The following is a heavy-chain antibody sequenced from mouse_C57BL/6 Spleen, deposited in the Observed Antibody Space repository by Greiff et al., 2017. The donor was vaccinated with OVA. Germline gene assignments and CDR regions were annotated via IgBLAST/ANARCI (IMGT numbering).Heavy chain of an antibody. J-gene: IGHJ1*03. D-gene: IGHD1-1*01. CDR3: AIDCYCGSGYWYFDV. V-gene: IGHV1-53*01. CDR1: GYTFTSYW. CDR2: INPSNGGT. Sequence: QVQLQQPGTELVKPGASVKLSCKASGYTFTSYWMHWVKQRPGQGLEWIGNINPSNGGTNYNEKFKSKATLTVDKSSSTAYMPLSSLPSEDSAVYYCAIDCYCGSGYWYFDVWGTGTPVTVSS.